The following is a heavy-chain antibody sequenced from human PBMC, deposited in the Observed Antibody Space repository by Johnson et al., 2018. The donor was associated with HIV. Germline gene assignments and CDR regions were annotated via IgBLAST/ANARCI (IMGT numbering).Heavy chain of an antibody. V-gene: IGHV3-20*04. J-gene: IGHJ3*02. CDR3: ATGEEAFCGGDCYSGGFDI. Sequence: VQLVESGGGLVQPGGSLRLSCAASGFTFDDYAMHWVRQAPGKGLEWVSGVNWSGGRTDYADSVKGRFTISRDNAKNSLYLQMNSLRAEDTARYYCATGEEAFCGGDCYSGGFDIWGQGTMVTVSS. CDR1: GFTFDDYA. CDR2: VNWSGGRT. D-gene: IGHD2-21*01.